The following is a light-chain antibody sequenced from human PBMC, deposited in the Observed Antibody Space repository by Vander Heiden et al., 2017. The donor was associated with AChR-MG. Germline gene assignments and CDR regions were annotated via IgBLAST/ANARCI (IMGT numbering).Light chain of an antibody. Sequence: QSVLTQPPSRSGTPGQRVTISSSGSNSNIGSNTVTWYRQLPGTAPKLLIYSNSQRPSGVPDRFSGSKSGTSASLAISALQSEDEANYYCAAWDDSLNGPVFGGGTKLTVL. CDR3: AAWDDSLNGPV. V-gene: IGLV1-44*01. CDR1: NSNIGSNT. CDR2: SNS. J-gene: IGLJ2*01.